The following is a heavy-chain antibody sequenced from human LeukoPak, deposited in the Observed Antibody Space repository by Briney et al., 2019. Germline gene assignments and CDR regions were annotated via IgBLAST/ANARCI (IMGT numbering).Heavy chain of an antibody. D-gene: IGHD2/OR15-2a*01. J-gene: IGHJ5*02. Sequence: SETLSLTCTVSGGSISTYSWYWIRQPPGKGLEWIGRIYTSGTTNYNPTLGSRVPISVDPSTNQLSLKLSFGTAADTAVYYCARRGQEARNIGSANWLDLWGQGILVTVSS. V-gene: IGHV4-4*09. CDR2: IYTSGTT. CDR3: ARRGQEARNIGSANWLDL. CDR1: GGSISTYS.